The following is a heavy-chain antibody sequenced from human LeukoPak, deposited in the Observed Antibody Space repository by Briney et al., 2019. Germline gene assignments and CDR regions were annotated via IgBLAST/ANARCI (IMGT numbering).Heavy chain of an antibody. V-gene: IGHV4-39*01. Sequence: PSETLSLTCPVSGGSISSSNYYWGWIRQPPGKGLEWLGSIYYDGSTYYNPSLRSRVSISVDTSKNQFSLKLNSVTAADTAVYYCRSSGTSWYADDWGQGTLVIVSS. J-gene: IGHJ4*02. CDR1: GGSISSSNYY. CDR3: RSSGTSWYADD. D-gene: IGHD6-13*01. CDR2: IYYDGST.